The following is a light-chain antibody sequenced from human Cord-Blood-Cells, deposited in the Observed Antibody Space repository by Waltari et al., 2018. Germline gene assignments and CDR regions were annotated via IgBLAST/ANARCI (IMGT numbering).Light chain of an antibody. Sequence: QSALTQPRSVSGSPGQSVTISCTGTSSDVGGYNYVSWYQQHPGNAPKLMIYDVSKRPSVVPDRFSGSKSGNTASLTISGLQAEDEADYYCCSYAGSVVFGGGTKLTVL. CDR3: CSYAGSVV. CDR2: DVS. J-gene: IGLJ2*01. CDR1: SSDVGGYNY. V-gene: IGLV2-11*01.